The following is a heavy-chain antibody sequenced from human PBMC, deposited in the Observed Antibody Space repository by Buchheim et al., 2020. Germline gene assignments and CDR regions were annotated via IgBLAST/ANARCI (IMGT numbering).Heavy chain of an antibody. CDR1: GFTFSNYA. V-gene: IGHV3-30*04. CDR3: ARSSSGPLLN. CDR2: ISYDETNK. J-gene: IGHJ4*02. Sequence: QVQLADSGGGVVQPGRSLRLSCAASGFTFSNYAMHWVRQAPGKGLEWVALISYDETNKYYTDSVKGRFTISRDNSKNTLYLQINSLKTEDTAVYYCARSSSGPLLNWGQGTL.